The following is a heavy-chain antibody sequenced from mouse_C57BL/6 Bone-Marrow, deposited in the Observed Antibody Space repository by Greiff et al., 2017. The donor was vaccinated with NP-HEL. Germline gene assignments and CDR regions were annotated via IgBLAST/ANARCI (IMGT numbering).Heavy chain of an antibody. D-gene: IGHD2-4*01. Sequence: EVQLQQSGAELVRPGASVKLSCTASGFTIKDDYMHWVKQRPEQGLEWIGWIDPENGDTEYASKFQGKATITADTSSNTAYLQLSSLTSEDTAVYYCTTGPYYDYDEDYWGQGTTLTVSS. J-gene: IGHJ2*01. V-gene: IGHV14-4*01. CDR2: IDPENGDT. CDR1: GFTIKDDY. CDR3: TTGPYYDYDEDY.